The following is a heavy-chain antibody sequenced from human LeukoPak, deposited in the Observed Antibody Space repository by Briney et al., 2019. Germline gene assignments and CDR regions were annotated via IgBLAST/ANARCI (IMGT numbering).Heavy chain of an antibody. Sequence: SETLSLTCTVSGGSISSGSYYWSWIRQPAGKGLEWIGRIYTSGSTNYNPSLKSRVTISVDTSKNQFSLKLSSVTAADTAVYYCARHSSGRGWFDPWGQGTLVTVSS. V-gene: IGHV4-61*02. CDR3: ARHSSGRGWFDP. CDR1: GGSISSGSYY. J-gene: IGHJ5*02. D-gene: IGHD6-19*01. CDR2: IYTSGST.